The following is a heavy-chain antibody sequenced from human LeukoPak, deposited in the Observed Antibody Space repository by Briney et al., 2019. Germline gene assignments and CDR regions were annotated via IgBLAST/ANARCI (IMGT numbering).Heavy chain of an antibody. CDR3: ARDAEMATSPRPRPGFDY. D-gene: IGHD5-24*01. CDR1: GYTLTELS. V-gene: IGHV1-24*01. J-gene: IGHJ4*02. CDR2: FDPEDGET. Sequence: GASVKVSCKVSGYTLTELSMHWVRQAPGKGLEWMGGFDPEDGETIYAQKFQGRVTMTEDTSTDTAYMELSSLRSEDTAVYYCARDAEMATSPRPRPGFDYWGQGTLVTVSS.